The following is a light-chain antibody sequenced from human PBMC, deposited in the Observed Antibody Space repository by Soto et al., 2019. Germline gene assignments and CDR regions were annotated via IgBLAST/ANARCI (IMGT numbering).Light chain of an antibody. V-gene: IGKV4-1*01. Sequence: DIVMTQSPDSLTVSLGERATINCKSSQSVFYSSNNQNYLAWYQQKPGQPPKLLIYWASTRDSGVPDRFSGSGSGTDFTLTISSLQAEDVAVYYCQQYYVTPLTFGPGTKVDIK. CDR2: WAS. CDR1: QSVFYSSNNQNY. J-gene: IGKJ3*01. CDR3: QQYYVTPLT.